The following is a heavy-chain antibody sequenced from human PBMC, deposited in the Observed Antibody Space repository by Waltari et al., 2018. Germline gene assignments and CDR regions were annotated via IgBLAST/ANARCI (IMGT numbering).Heavy chain of an antibody. CDR3: ARDGYDSSGYYFDY. CDR1: GFTFSSYA. J-gene: IGHJ4*02. CDR2: RSFDGSSK. Sequence: QVQLVESGGGVVQPGRSLRLSCAASGFTFSSYALNWVRQAPGKGLEGVALRSFDGSSKYYADSVKGRFTISRDNSENTLHLQMNSLRAEDTAVYYCARDGYDSSGYYFDYWGQGTLVTVSS. D-gene: IGHD3-22*01. V-gene: IGHV3-30*01.